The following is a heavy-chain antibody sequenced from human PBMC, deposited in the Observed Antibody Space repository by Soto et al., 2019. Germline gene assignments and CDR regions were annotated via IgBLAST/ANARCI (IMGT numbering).Heavy chain of an antibody. V-gene: IGHV1-69*06. CDR2: IIPIFGTA. CDR1: GGTFSSYA. D-gene: IGHD1-26*01. CDR3: ARDGTSALSHDY. J-gene: IGHJ4*02. Sequence: ASVKVSCKASGGTFSSYAISWVRQAPGQGLEWMGGIIPIFGTANYAQKFQGRVTITADKSTSTAYMELSSLRSEGTAVYYCARDGTSALSHDYWGQGTLVTVSS.